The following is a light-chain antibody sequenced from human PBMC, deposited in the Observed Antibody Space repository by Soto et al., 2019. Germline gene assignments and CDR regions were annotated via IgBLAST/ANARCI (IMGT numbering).Light chain of an antibody. CDR3: QQSYSIPRT. CDR2: AAF. CDR1: QTINTY. V-gene: IGKV1-39*01. Sequence: DIQMTQPPSSLSASVGDRVTITCRASQTINTYLNWYQQKLGKAPKLLIYAAFTLQSGVPSRFSGSGSGTDFTLTISSLPPEDFATYYCQQSYSIPRTLGQGTKLQIK. J-gene: IGKJ2*01.